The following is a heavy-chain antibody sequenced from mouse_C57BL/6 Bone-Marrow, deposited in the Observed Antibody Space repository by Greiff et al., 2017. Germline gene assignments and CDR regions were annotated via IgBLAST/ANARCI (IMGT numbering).Heavy chain of an antibody. CDR1: GFNIKDDY. CDR2: LDPENGDT. Sequence: VQLKQSGAELVRPGASVKLSCTASGFNIKDDYLHWVKQRPEQGLEWIGWLDPENGDTEYASKFQGKATITADTSSNSSYLQLSSLTSDDTAVYYGTTDYCSSPDYWGQGTTLTVSS. V-gene: IGHV14-4*01. J-gene: IGHJ2*01. CDR3: TTDYCSSPDY. D-gene: IGHD1-1*01.